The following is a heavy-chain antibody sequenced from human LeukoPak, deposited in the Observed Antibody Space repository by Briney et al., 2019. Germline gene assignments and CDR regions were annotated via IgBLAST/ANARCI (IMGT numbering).Heavy chain of an antibody. J-gene: IGHJ4*02. CDR3: ARRGYCSSTGCYGPMFFY. CDR1: GYTFTSYA. D-gene: IGHD2-2*01. V-gene: IGHV1-3*01. CDR2: INAGNGNT. Sequence: ASVKVSCKASGYTFTSYAMHWVRQAPGQRLEWMGWINAGNGNTKYSQKFQGRVTITRDTSASTAYMELSSLRSEDTAVYYCARRGYCSSTGCYGPMFFYWGQGTLVTVSS.